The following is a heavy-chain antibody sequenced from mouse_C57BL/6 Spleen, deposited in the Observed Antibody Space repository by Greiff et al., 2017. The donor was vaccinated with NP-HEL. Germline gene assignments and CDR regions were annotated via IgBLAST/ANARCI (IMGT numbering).Heavy chain of an antibody. CDR2: IDPSDSET. CDR3: AREGIDYGYDLSFDV. J-gene: IGHJ1*03. Sequence: QVQLQQPGAELVRPGSSVKLSCKASGYTFTSYWMHWVKQRPIQGLEWIGNIDPSDSETHYNQKFKDKATLTVDKSSSTAYMQLSSLTSEDSAVYYCAREGIDYGYDLSFDVWGTGTTVTVSS. CDR1: GYTFTSYW. D-gene: IGHD2-2*01. V-gene: IGHV1-52*01.